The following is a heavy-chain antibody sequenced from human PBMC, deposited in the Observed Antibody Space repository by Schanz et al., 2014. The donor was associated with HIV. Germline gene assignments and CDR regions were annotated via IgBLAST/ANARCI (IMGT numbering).Heavy chain of an antibody. CDR1: GFTFSSYA. Sequence: EVQLLESGGGLVQPGGSLRLSCAASGFTFSSYAMSWVRQAPGKGLEWVSAISGSSITYSADSVKGRFTISRDNAKNSLYLQMNSLRDEDTAVYYCARGRDGYNSVYFDYWGQGTLVTVSS. J-gene: IGHJ4*02. D-gene: IGHD5-12*01. CDR3: ARGRDGYNSVYFDY. CDR2: ISGSSIT. V-gene: IGHV3-23*01.